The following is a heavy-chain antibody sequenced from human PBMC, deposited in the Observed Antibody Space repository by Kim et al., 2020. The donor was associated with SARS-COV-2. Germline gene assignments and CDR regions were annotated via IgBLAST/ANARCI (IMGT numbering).Heavy chain of an antibody. V-gene: IGHV1-24*01. J-gene: IGHJ4*02. CDR3: ATVFAIFGVVSRFDY. Sequence: QTCRGRITMTEDTSTDTAYMELSSLRSEDTAVYYCATVFAIFGVVSRFDYWGQGTLVTVSS. D-gene: IGHD3-3*01.